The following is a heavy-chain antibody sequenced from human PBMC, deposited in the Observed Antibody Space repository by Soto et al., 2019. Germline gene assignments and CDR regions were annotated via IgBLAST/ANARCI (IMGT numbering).Heavy chain of an antibody. V-gene: IGHV4-4*02. D-gene: IGHD1-1*01. J-gene: IGHJ5*02. Sequence: QVQLQESGPGLVKPSGTLSLTCVASGVSVNNANWWTWVRQPPEKGLEWVVEIHSSGGNNYNSSLNGRVAMSLDKSRNLFLLDLNFVTAADTAVYFCATRDATPLDPISWGQGIPVTVSS. CDR2: IHSSGGN. CDR1: GVSVNNANW. CDR3: ATRDATPLDPIS.